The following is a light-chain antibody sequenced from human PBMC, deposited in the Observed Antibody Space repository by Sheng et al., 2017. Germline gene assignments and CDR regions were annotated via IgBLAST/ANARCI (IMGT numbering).Light chain of an antibody. CDR1: QDVKNY. Sequence: AIRMTQSPSSLPASTGDRVTITCRASQDVKNYLVWYQQRPGIAPKALIYGASTLRSGVPSRFSDSGSGSDFTLTITDLQSEDFATYYCQQYYGYPRTFGQGTKVEIK. CDR3: QQYYGYPRT. J-gene: IGKJ1*01. V-gene: IGKV1-8*01. CDR2: GAS.